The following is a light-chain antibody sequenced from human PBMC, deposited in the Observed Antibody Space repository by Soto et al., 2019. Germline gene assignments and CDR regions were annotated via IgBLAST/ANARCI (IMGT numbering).Light chain of an antibody. Sequence: QSVLNQPASVSGSPGQSITISCTGTSSDVGHYNYVFWYQQYPGKAPKLMIYDVNTRPSGVSNRFSGSKSGNTASLTISGLQAEDEADYYGCSYTSSRTRIFGGGTKLTVL. CDR3: CSYTSSRTRI. CDR1: SSDVGHYNY. CDR2: DVN. J-gene: IGLJ2*01. V-gene: IGLV2-14*01.